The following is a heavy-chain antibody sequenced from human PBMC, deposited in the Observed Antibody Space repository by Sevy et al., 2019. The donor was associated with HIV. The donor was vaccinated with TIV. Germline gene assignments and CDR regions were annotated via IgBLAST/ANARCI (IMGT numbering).Heavy chain of an antibody. Sequence: GGYLRLSCAASGFTFSSYWMSWVRQAPGKGLEWLANIKQDGSEKYYVDSVKGRFTNSRDNAKNSLYLQMNSLRAEDTAVYYCATDRVYYHGSGSYTYYFDYWGQGTLVTVSS. V-gene: IGHV3-7*01. CDR2: IKQDGSEK. CDR1: GFTFSSYW. D-gene: IGHD3-10*01. CDR3: ATDRVYYHGSGSYTYYFDY. J-gene: IGHJ4*02.